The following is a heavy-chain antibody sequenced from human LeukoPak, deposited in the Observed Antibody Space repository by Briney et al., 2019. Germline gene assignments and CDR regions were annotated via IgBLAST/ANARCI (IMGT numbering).Heavy chain of an antibody. D-gene: IGHD2-21*02. CDR2: INDSGST. V-gene: IGHV4-34*01. J-gene: IGHJ4*02. CDR3: ARGGFYCGGDCYVDY. Sequence: TSETLSLTCAVYGGSFSPYYWSWIRQPPGKGLEWFGEINDSGSTNYNPSLKSRVTISVDPSKNQFSLRLSSVTAADTAVYYCARGGFYCGGDCYVDYWGEGTLVTVSS. CDR1: GGSFSPYY.